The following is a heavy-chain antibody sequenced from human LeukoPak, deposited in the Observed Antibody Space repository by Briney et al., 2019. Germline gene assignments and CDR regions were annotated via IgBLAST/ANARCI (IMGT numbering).Heavy chain of an antibody. Sequence: GGSLRLSCAASGFSFSNHGMHWVRQAPGKRLEWVAVIWDDGNNKRYANSVNGRFTISRDNSENTLYLQMNGLTAEDTAMYYCARGSNWFDPWGQGTLVTVSS. CDR2: IWDDGNNK. J-gene: IGHJ5*02. CDR1: GFSFSNHG. V-gene: IGHV3-33*01. CDR3: ARGSNWFDP.